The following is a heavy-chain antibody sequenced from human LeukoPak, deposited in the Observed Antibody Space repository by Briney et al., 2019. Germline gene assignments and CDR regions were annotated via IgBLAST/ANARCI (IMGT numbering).Heavy chain of an antibody. CDR1: GYSFTTYW. Sequence: GESLKISCKGSGYSFTTYWISWVRQMPRKGLEWMGRIDPSDSYTNYSPSFQGHVTISVDKSISTAYLQWSSLKASDTAMYYCARQGGFYDNRGYNDAFDIWGQGTVVTVSS. D-gene: IGHD3-22*01. CDR3: ARQGGFYDNRGYNDAFDI. J-gene: IGHJ3*02. CDR2: IDPSDSYT. V-gene: IGHV5-10-1*01.